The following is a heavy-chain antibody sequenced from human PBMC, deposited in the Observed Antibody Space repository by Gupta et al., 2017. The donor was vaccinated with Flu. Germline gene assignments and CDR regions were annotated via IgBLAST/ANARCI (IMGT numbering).Heavy chain of an antibody. D-gene: IGHD3-22*01. CDR2: ITGNGATK. CDR3: TKRDTYDGSGFAPFFQN. V-gene: IGHV3-23*01. CDR1: GFALLGYS. J-gene: IGHJ4*02. Sequence: EVQLLASGGGLVEPGGYLRVSCPALGFALLGYSMGWVRHAPGKGLEWVSGITGNGATKYYAGSVKGRFTSSRDKSKNTLYLQMNSLRAEDTATYYCTKRDTYDGSGFAPFFQNWGQGTLVTVSS.